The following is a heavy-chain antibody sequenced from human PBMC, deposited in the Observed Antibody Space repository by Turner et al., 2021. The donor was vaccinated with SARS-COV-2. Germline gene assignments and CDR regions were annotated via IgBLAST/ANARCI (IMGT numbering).Heavy chain of an antibody. Sequence: QLQLQESGPGLVKPSETLSLTCTVSGGSISSSSYYWGWIRQPPGKGLEWIGNIFYSGRTYYNPSLKSRVTISVDTSKNQLSLKLSSVTAADTAVYYCARLMDTAMDYYGMDVWGQGTTVTVSS. CDR3: ARLMDTAMDYYGMDV. D-gene: IGHD5-18*01. CDR2: IFYSGRT. J-gene: IGHJ6*02. V-gene: IGHV4-39*01. CDR1: GGSISSSSYY.